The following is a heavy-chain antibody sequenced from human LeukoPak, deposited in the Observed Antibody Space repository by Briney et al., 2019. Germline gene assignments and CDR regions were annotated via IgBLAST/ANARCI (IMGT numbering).Heavy chain of an antibody. D-gene: IGHD2-15*01. CDR3: AKRLLHYFDS. CDR1: GFTFNSYA. V-gene: IGHV3-23*01. Sequence: GGSLRLSCAASGFTFNSYAMSWVRQAPGKGLEWVAGISGSTYRTYYADYVKGRFTISRDNSKNTLYLQMNGLRAEDTAVYYCAKRLLHYFDSWGQGTLVTVSS. CDR2: ISGSTYRT. J-gene: IGHJ4*02.